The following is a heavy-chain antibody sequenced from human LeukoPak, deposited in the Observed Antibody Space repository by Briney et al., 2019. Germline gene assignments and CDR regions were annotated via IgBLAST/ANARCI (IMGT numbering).Heavy chain of an antibody. D-gene: IGHD6-13*01. J-gene: IGHJ4*02. Sequence: ASVKVSCKACLYTLNHYYLHGLRPAPGRGLDGMGWINPKSGGTNYAQKFQDRVTMTRDTYNSTAYMGMSRLRSDDTDLYYCARDPEAAAVDLDYWGQGALVTVSS. CDR1: LYTLNHYY. V-gene: IGHV1-2*02. CDR2: INPKSGGT. CDR3: ARDPEAAAVDLDY.